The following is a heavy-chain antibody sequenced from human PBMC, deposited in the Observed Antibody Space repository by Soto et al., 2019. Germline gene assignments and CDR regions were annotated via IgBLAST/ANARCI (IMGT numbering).Heavy chain of an antibody. CDR1: GYSFTSYW. V-gene: IGHV5-51*01. Sequence: RGESLKISCNGSGYSFTSYWIGWVRQMPGKGLEWMGIIYPGDSDTRYSPSFQGQVTISADKSISTAYLQWSSLKASDTAMYYCAREEIEYRSSTNYYYYGMDVWGQGTTVTVYS. J-gene: IGHJ6*02. CDR3: AREEIEYRSSTNYYYYGMDV. CDR2: IYPGDSDT. D-gene: IGHD6-6*01.